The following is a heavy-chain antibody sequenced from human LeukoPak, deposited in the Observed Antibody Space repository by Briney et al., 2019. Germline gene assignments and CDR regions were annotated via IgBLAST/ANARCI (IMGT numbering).Heavy chain of an antibody. CDR3: ARDVSGYDSHYFDY. CDR2: IWYDGSNK. V-gene: IGHV3-33*01. D-gene: IGHD5-12*01. J-gene: IGHJ4*02. CDR1: GFTFSSYG. Sequence: GGSLRLSCAASGFTFSSYGMHWVRQAPGKGLEWVAVIWYDGSNKYYADSVKGRFTISRDNSKNTLYLQMNSLRAEDKAVYYCARDVSGYDSHYFDYWGQGTLVTVSS.